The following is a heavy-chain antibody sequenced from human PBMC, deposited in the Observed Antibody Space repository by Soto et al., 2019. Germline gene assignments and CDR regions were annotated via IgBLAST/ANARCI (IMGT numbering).Heavy chain of an antibody. CDR1: GYSFTSYW. V-gene: IGHV5-51*01. Sequence: GESLKISCKGSGYSFTSYWIGWVRQMPGKGLEWMGIIYPGDFDTRYSTSFQGQVTISADKSISTAYLQWSSLKASDTAMYYCATDYYGSGSYYNGPQQFDYWGRGTLVTAPQ. CDR2: IYPGDFDT. J-gene: IGHJ4*02. D-gene: IGHD3-10*01. CDR3: ATDYYGSGSYYNGPQQFDY.